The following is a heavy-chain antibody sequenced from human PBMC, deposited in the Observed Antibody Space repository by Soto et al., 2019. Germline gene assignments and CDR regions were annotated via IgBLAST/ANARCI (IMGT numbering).Heavy chain of an antibody. CDR3: ARDRGRENYYYGMDV. CDR1: GFTFSSYA. V-gene: IGHV3-30-3*01. CDR2: ISYDGSNK. Sequence: GGSLRLSCAASGFTFSSYAMHWVRQAPGKGLEWVAVISYDGSNKYYADSVKGRFTISRDNSKNTLYLQMNSLRAEDTAVYYCARDRGRENYYYGMDVWGQGTTVTVSS. J-gene: IGHJ6*02. D-gene: IGHD1-26*01.